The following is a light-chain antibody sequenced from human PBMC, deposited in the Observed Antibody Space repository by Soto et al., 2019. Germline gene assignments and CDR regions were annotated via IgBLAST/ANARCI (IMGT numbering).Light chain of an antibody. CDR3: SSYAASNNFYFV. V-gene: IGLV2-8*01. CDR1: SRDVCGYNY. Sequence: QPPSPARFPRQSLTILRTGNSRDVCGYNYVSWYQQYPGRAPKLMIYEVTKRPSGVPDRFSGSKSGNTASLTVSGLQAEDEADYYCSSYAASNNFYFVFGGGTKVTVL. CDR2: EVT. J-gene: IGLJ3*02.